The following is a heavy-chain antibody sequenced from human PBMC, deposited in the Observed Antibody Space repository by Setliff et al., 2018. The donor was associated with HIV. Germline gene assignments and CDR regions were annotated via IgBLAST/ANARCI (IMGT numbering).Heavy chain of an antibody. CDR2: IRYDGSNK. CDR3: AESYYDYVWGSFDY. CDR1: GFTFSSYG. V-gene: IGHV3-30*02. D-gene: IGHD3-16*01. J-gene: IGHJ4*02. Sequence: GGSLRLSCAASGFTFSSYGMHWVRQAPGKGLEWVAFIRYDGSNKYYADSVKGRFTISRDNSKNTLYLQMNSLRAEDTAVYYCAESYYDYVWGSFDYWGQGTLVTVSS.